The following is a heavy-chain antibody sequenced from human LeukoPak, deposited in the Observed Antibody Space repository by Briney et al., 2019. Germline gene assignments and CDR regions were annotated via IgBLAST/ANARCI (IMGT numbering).Heavy chain of an antibody. CDR2: IRSKAYGGTT. Sequence: PGGSLRLSCTAFGFAFGDHAMSWVRQAPGKGLEWVGFIRSKAYGGTTEYAASVKGRFTISREDSISLVYLRMSSLETEDTAVYYRARGPIQLWLHNGMDVWGQGTTVTVSS. J-gene: IGHJ6*02. D-gene: IGHD5-18*01. CDR1: GFAFGDHA. V-gene: IGHV3-49*04. CDR3: ARGPIQLWLHNGMDV.